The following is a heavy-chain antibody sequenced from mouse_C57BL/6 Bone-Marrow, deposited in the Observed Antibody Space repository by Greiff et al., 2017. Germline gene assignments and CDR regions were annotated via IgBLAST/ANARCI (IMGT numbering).Heavy chain of an antibody. D-gene: IGHD1-1*01. CDR1: GYAFSSSW. J-gene: IGHJ4*01. CDR2: IYPGDGDT. Sequence: VQVVESGPELVKPGASVKISCKASGYAFSSSWMNWVKQRPGKGLEWIGRIYPGDGDTNYNGKFKGKATLTADKSSSTAYMQLSSLTSEDSAVYFCARSDSSPYYYAMDYWGQGTSVTVSS. CDR3: ARSDSSPYYYAMDY. V-gene: IGHV1-82*01.